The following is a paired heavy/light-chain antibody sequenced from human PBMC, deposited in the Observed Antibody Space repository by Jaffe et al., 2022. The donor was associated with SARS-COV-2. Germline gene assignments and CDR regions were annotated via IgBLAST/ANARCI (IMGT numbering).Light chain of an antibody. V-gene: IGKV3-15*01. J-gene: IGKJ2*01. CDR2: DAS. CDR1: QFAGIN. CDR3: HQYNHWYT. Sequence: EIVLTQSPATLSVSPGDRATLSCGASQFAGINLAWYQHKPGQPPRLLIYDASTRATGVPDRFSGSGSGTEFTLTISSLQSEDLAVYFCHQYNHWYTFGQGTKLDIK.
Heavy chain of an antibody. Sequence: QVQLQESGPGLVEPSQTLSLTCTVSGGSINNGNYFWSWIRQPAGKGLEWIGRAHASGSTNYNPSLEYRMTISIDTSKNNFSLKLTSVTAADTAVYFCARGGHSSAWYFDFWGQGALVTVSS. D-gene: IGHD6-19*01. CDR3: ARGGHSSAWYFDF. V-gene: IGHV4-61*02. CDR1: GGSINNGNYF. CDR2: AHASGST. J-gene: IGHJ4*02.